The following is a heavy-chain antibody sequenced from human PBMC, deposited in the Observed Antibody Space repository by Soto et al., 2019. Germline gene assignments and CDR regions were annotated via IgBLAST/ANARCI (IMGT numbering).Heavy chain of an antibody. CDR1: GFTFSNYV. CDR2: MSGSGDNT. Sequence: EVHLLDSGGGLVQPGGSLRLSCAASGFTFSNYVMSWVRQAPGKGLEWVSSMSGSGDNTYYADSVKGRFTISRDNSKNTRILQMNSQRAEDTAVYYCAKLPVVLALGFDYGGQGTLVTVSS. J-gene: IGHJ4*02. V-gene: IGHV3-23*01. CDR3: AKLPVVLALGFDY. D-gene: IGHD2-15*01.